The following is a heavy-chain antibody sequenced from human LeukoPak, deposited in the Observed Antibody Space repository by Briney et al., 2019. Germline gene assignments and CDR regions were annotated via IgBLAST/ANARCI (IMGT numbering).Heavy chain of an antibody. CDR1: GFTFSSYA. CDR3: AKDRGGYCSSTSCPTVFDY. CDR2: ISGSGGST. J-gene: IGHJ4*02. D-gene: IGHD2-2*01. V-gene: IGHV3-23*01. Sequence: GGSLRLSCAASGFTFSSYAMSWARQAPGKGLEWVSAISGSGGSTYYADSVKGRFTISRDNSKNTLYLQMNSLRAEDTAVYYCAKDRGGYCSSTSCPTVFDYWGQGTLVTVSS.